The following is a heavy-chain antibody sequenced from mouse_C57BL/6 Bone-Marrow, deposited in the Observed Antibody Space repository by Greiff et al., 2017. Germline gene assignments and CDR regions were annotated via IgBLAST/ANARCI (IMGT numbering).Heavy chain of an antibody. CDR2: ISSGGSYT. J-gene: IGHJ2*01. CDR3: ARRRWQDY. D-gene: IGHD2-3*01. Sequence: EVNVVESGGDLVKPGGSLKLSCAASGFTFSSYGMSWVRQTPDTRLEWVATISSGGSYTYYPDSVKGRFTISRDNAKNTLYLQMSRLKSEDTAMYYCARRRWQDYWGQGTTLTVSS. V-gene: IGHV5-6*02. CDR1: GFTFSSYG.